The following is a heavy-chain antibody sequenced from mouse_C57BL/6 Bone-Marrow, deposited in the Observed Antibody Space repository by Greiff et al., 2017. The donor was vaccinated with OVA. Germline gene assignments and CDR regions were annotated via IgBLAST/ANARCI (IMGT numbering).Heavy chain of an antibody. V-gene: IGHV1-50*01. CDR2: IDPSDSYT. D-gene: IGHD2-2*01. Sequence: QVQLQQPGAELVKPGASVKLSCKASGYTFTSYWMQWVKQRPGQGLEWIGEIDPSDSYTNYNQKFKGKATLTVDTSSSTAYMQRSSLTSEDSAVYYCARGGYDSWFAYWGQGTLVTVSA. J-gene: IGHJ3*01. CDR3: ARGGYDSWFAY. CDR1: GYTFTSYW.